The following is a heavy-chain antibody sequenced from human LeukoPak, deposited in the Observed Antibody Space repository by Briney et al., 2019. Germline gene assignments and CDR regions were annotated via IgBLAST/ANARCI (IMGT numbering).Heavy chain of an antibody. CDR3: ARETYSNILTGTDY. CDR1: GCTFTTYG. J-gene: IGHJ4*02. V-gene: IGHV1-18*01. CDR2: ISTYDDNI. Sequence: ASVKVSCKASGCTFTTYGLSWVRQAPGQGLEWLGWISTYDDNIKYAQSLQGRLTLTIDTSTNTAYMELRSLTSDDTAVYYCARETYSNILTGTDYWGPGTLVTVSS. D-gene: IGHD3-9*01.